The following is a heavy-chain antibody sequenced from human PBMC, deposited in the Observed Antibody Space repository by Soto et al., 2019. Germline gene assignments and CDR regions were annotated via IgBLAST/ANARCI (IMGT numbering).Heavy chain of an antibody. Sequence: QITLKESGPTLVKPTQTLTLTCTFSGFSLSTSGVGVGWIRQPPGKALEWLALIYWDDDKRYSPSLKSRLTITKDTSKSQVVLTITKMDPVDTATYYCVHRPNSYGSGSYYYPWGQGTLVTVSS. CDR1: GFSLSTSGVG. V-gene: IGHV2-5*02. J-gene: IGHJ5*02. CDR2: IYWDDDK. CDR3: VHRPNSYGSGSYYYP. D-gene: IGHD3-10*01.